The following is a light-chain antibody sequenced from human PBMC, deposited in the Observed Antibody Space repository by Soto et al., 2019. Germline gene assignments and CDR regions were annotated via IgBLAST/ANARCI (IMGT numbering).Light chain of an antibody. V-gene: IGKV3-20*01. CDR2: GAP. CDR1: QTVSITY. CDR3: QQYGSSIT. J-gene: IGKJ5*01. Sequence: VLTQSPGTLSLSPGESATLSCRASQTVSITYLTWYQQKPGQAPRLLIFGAPKRATGIPDRFSGSGSGTDFTLTISRLEPEDFAVYYCQQYGSSITLGQGTRLEIK.